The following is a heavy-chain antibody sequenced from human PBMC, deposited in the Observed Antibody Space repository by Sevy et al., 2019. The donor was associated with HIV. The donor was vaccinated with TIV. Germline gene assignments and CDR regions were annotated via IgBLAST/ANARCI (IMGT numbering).Heavy chain of an antibody. CDR3: ARDQKGESDFDY. Sequence: SVKVSCKGSGGTFSCYAISWVRQAPGQGLEWMGGIIPIFGTVNYAQRFQGRVTITADESTSTAYMELSSLRSEDTAVYYCARDQKGESDFDYWGQGTLVTVSS. CDR1: GGTFSCYA. V-gene: IGHV1-69*13. CDR2: IIPIFGTV. J-gene: IGHJ4*02. D-gene: IGHD3-10*01.